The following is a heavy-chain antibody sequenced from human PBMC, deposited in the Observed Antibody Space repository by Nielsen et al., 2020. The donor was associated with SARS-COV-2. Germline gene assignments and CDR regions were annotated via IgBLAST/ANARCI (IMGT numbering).Heavy chain of an antibody. CDR1: GFTFSTYA. J-gene: IGHJ4*02. CDR3: GRDQGWKGNDY. CDR2: LSVSGSTT. Sequence: GESLKISCAASGFTFSTYAMSWVRQAPGKGLEWVSALSVSGSTTYYTDSVEGRFTISRDNSKNTLYLQMDSLKAEDTAVYYCGRDQGWKGNDYWGQGTLVTVS. V-gene: IGHV3-23*01. D-gene: IGHD1-1*01.